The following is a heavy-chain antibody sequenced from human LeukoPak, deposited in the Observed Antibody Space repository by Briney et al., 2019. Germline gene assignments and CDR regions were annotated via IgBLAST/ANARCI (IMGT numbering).Heavy chain of an antibody. CDR1: GGSFSGYY. CDR2: INHSGST. Sequence: SETLSLTCAVYGGSFSGYYWSWIRQPPGKGLEWIGEINHSGSTNYNPSLKSRVTISVDTSKNQFSLKLSSVTAADTAVYYCARRNAVAGTLDWGQGTLVTVSS. CDR3: ARRNAVAGTLD. V-gene: IGHV4-34*01. D-gene: IGHD6-19*01. J-gene: IGHJ4*02.